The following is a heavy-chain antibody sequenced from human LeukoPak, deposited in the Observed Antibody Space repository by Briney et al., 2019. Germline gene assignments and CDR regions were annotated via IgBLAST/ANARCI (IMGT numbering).Heavy chain of an antibody. D-gene: IGHD3-16*01. CDR1: GFTFSNYA. V-gene: IGHV3-23*01. Sequence: GGSLRLSCAASGFTFSNYAMSWVRQAPGKGLEWVSSISGSDGYTYYADSVKGRFTVSRDNAKNTVYLQMNSLRAEDTAVYYCARGNPLGHLWGQGALVTVSS. CDR2: ISGSDGYT. CDR3: ARGNPLGHL. J-gene: IGHJ5*02.